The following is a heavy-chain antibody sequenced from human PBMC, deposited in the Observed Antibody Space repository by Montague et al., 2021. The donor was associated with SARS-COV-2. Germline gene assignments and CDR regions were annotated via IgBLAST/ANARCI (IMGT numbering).Heavy chain of an antibody. CDR1: GGSMSDHY. CDR3: ARAVSVRRAVNWFDP. Sequence: SETLSLTCTVSGGSMSDHYWAWIRQPPGKGLEWLAYIYYSGGINSNASLTSRVPMSVDTSKNQFSLKLTSVTAADTAVYYCARAVSVRRAVNWFDPWGQGTLVTVSS. V-gene: IGHV4-59*11. J-gene: IGHJ5*02. D-gene: IGHD3-10*01. CDR2: IYYSGGI.